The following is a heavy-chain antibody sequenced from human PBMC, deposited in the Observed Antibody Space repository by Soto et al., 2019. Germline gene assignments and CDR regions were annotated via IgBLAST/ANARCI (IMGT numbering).Heavy chain of an antibody. Sequence: EAQLLESGGDWAQPGGSLRLSCAASGFTFSSHGMSWVRQAPGKGLEWIAGLSRGGGTTYYADSVKGRFTISRDNSKNILDLMMNSLKVEDKALYYCAKDGQYRTDGFDVWGQGTMVTVSS. CDR3: AKDGQYRTDGFDV. V-gene: IGHV3-23*01. J-gene: IGHJ3*01. CDR1: GFTFSSHG. CDR2: LSRGGGTT. D-gene: IGHD6-6*01.